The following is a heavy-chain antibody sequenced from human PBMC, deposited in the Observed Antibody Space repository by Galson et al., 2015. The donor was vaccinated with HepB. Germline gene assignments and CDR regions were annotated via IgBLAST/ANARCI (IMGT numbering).Heavy chain of an antibody. D-gene: IGHD2-15*01. CDR2: IYAGDSDT. Sequence: QSGAEVKKPGESLKISCKGSGYSFTSYCIAWVRQMPGKGLEWMGIIYAGDSDTRYSPPFQGQVTISVDKSISTAYLQWSSLKASDTDMYYGARGGYFRDGPCHSDYWGQGTLVPVSS. V-gene: IGHV5-51*01. CDR1: GYSFTSYC. CDR3: ARGGYFRDGPCHSDY. J-gene: IGHJ4*02.